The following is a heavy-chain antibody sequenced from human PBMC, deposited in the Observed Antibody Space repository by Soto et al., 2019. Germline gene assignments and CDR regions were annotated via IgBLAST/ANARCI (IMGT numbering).Heavy chain of an antibody. CDR3: ARHPSDFWFDP. J-gene: IGHJ5*02. CDR1: GGSISSSSYF. CDR2: IYYSGST. Sequence: QLQLQESGPGLVKPSETLSLTCSVSGGSISSSSYFWGWIRQPPGKGLEWIGSIYYSGSTYYNPSLQSRVTVSVDTSTTQFSLKLSSVTAADTAVYYCARHPSDFWFDPWGQGTLVTVSS. D-gene: IGHD2-21*02. V-gene: IGHV4-39*01.